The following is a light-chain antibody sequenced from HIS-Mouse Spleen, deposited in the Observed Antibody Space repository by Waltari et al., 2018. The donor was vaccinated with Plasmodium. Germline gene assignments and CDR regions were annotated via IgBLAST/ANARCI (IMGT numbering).Light chain of an antibody. CDR2: SNN. J-gene: IGLJ2*01. CDR3: AAWDDSLNGPV. CDR1: SSNLGSNT. V-gene: IGLV1-44*01. Sequence: QSVLTQPPSASGTPGQRVTLSCSGSSSNLGSNTVNWYQHLPGTAPKLLIYSNNQRPSGVPDRFSGSKSGTSAISGLQSEDEADYYCAAWDDSLNGPVFGGGTKLTVL.